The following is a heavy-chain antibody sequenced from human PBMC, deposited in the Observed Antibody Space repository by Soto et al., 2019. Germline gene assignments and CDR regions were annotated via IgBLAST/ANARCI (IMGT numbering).Heavy chain of an antibody. J-gene: IGHJ6*02. Sequence: SETLSLTCTVSGDSISSGSYFWSWIRQPPGKGLEWIGYIFYRGRTNHNPSLTGRVTFSVDTSKNQFSLRLRSVTAADTAVYSCARETRSVEAHYHYYVLDVRAHGTSVTGSS. CDR2: IFYRGRT. CDR3: ARETRSVEAHYHYYVLDV. V-gene: IGHV4-61*01. D-gene: IGHD3-3*01. CDR1: GDSISSGSYF.